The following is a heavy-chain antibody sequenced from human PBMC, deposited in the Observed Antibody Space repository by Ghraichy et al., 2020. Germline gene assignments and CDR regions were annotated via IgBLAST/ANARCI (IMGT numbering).Heavy chain of an antibody. Sequence: SQTLSLTCTVSGGSISSYYWSWIRQPPGKGLEWIGYIYYSGSTNYNPSLKSRVTISVDTSKNQFSLKLSSVTAADTAVYYCARDGRSAGMDVWGQGTTVTVSS. CDR1: GGSISSYY. CDR3: ARDGRSAGMDV. J-gene: IGHJ6*02. CDR2: IYYSGST. V-gene: IGHV4-59*01.